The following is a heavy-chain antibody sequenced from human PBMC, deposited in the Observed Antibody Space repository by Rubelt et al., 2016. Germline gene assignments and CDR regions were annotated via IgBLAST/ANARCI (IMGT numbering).Heavy chain of an antibody. CDR2: IYYSGST. CDR1: GGSFSGYS. J-gene: IGHJ3*02. Sequence: QVQLQQWGAGLVKPSETLSLTCAVYGGSFSGYSWTWIRQPPGKGLEWLGYIYYSGSTYYNPSLKSRVTISVDTSKNQFSLKLSSVTAADTAVYYCARAEYSGYDSVAFDIWGQGTMVTVSS. D-gene: IGHD5-12*01. CDR3: ARAEYSGYDSVAFDI. V-gene: IGHV4-34*01.